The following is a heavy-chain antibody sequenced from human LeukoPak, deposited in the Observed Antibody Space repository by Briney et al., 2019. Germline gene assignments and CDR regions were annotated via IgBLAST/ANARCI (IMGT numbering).Heavy chain of an antibody. V-gene: IGHV3-21*01. D-gene: IGHD3-22*01. CDR1: GFTFSSYS. CDR3: ARDYYDSRGYSRGYFDY. Sequence: PGGSLRLSCAASGFTFSSYSMNWVRQAPGKGLEWVSSISSSSSYIYYADAVKGRFTIYIDNAKNSLYLQMNSLRAEDTAVYYCARDYYDSRGYSRGYFDYWGQGTLVTVSS. J-gene: IGHJ4*02. CDR2: ISSSSSYI.